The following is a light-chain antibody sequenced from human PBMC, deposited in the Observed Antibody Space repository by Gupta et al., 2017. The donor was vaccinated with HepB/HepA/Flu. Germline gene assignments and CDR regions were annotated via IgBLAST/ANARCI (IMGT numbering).Light chain of an antibody. V-gene: IGKV3-20*01. J-gene: IGKJ5*01. CDR1: QSVGSYS. CDR2: GAS. Sequence: EIELTQSPGTLPMSPGERATLSCGARQSVGSYSLAWYQQKPGQAPRLLINGASSRATGIPDRFSISGSETDFTLSISRLEPEDFAVYYCQQYGRSPITFGQGTRLEIK. CDR3: QQYGRSPIT.